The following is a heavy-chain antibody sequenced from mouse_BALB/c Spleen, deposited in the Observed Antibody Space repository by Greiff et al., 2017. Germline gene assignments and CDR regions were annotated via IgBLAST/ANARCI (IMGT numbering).Heavy chain of an antibody. V-gene: IGHV5-6-4*01. D-gene: IGHD2-3*01. J-gene: IGHJ4*01. CDR2: ISSGGSYT. CDR1: GFTFSSYT. Sequence: EVNVVESGGGLVKPGGSLKLSCAASGFTFSSYTMSWVRQTPEKRLEWVATISSGGSYTYYPDSVKGRFTISRDNAKNTLYLQMSSLKSEDTAMYYCTREGGLLDYYAMDYWGQGTSVTVSS. CDR3: TREGGLLDYYAMDY.